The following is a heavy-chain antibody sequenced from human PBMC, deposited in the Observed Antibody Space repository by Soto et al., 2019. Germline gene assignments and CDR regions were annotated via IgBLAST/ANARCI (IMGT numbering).Heavy chain of an antibody. Sequence: QITLKESGPTLMKPTETLTLTCGVSGFSISADGVGVGWIRQPPGKALEWLGILYWDGDKRYSPSLKTRLTIIMDTSKNQVVLTLTNMDPVETATYHCAHIVRGESCRGGACYFFDYWGQGPLVTVSS. J-gene: IGHJ4*02. CDR2: LYWDGDK. CDR1: GFSISADGVG. CDR3: AHIVRGESCRGGACYFFDY. D-gene: IGHD2-21*01. V-gene: IGHV2-5*02.